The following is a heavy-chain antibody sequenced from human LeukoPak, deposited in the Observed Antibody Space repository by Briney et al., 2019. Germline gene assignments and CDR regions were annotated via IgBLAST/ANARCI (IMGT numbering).Heavy chain of an antibody. D-gene: IGHD6-13*01. CDR3: AKHLYSSSWSYFDY. Sequence: GGSLRLSCAASGFTFSSYSMSWVRQAPGKGLEWVSAISGSGGSTYYADSVKGRFTISRDNSKNTLYLQMNFLRAEDTAVYYCAKHLYSSSWSYFDYWGQGTLVTVSS. J-gene: IGHJ4*02. CDR2: ISGSGGST. CDR1: GFTFSSYS. V-gene: IGHV3-23*01.